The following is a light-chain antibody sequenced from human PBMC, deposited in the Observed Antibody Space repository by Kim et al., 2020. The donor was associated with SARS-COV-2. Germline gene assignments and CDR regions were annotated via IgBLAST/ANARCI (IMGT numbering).Light chain of an antibody. J-gene: IGKJ1*01. CDR2: GAS. CDR1: QTISSLY. Sequence: EILLTQSPGTFSLSPGERVTLSCRASQTISSLYLAWYQHKPGQAPRLLISGASSRAAGIPDRFSGSGSGTDFTLTISRLEPEDFAVYFCHQCDTSPWTFGQGTKVDIK. CDR3: HQCDTSPWT. V-gene: IGKV3-20*01.